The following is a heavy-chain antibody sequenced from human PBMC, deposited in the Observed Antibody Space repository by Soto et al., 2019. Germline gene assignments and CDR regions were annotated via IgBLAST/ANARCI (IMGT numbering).Heavy chain of an antibody. V-gene: IGHV3-21*01. CDR1: GFTFISYS. J-gene: IGHJ4*02. Sequence: NPGGSLRLSCAASGFTFISYSMNWVRQAPGKGLEWVSSMSPDSAYIYYADSMKGRFTISRDNAKSSLYLQLDSLRAEDTAVYYCARGGTADPFDFWGQGTLVTVSS. CDR2: MSPDSAYI. CDR3: ARGGTADPFDF.